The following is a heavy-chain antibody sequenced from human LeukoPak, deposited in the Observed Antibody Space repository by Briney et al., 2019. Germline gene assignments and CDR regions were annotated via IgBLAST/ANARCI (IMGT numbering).Heavy chain of an antibody. CDR3: ARYGSAVTGFDS. CDR2: IYYSGGT. J-gene: IGHJ4*02. Sequence: SEALSLTCTVSGGSISSSSYYWGWIRQPPGKGLEWIGSIYYSGGTYYNPSLKSRVTISVDTSKNQFSLKLSSVTAADTAVYYCARYGSAVTGFDSWGQGTLVTVSS. D-gene: IGHD2-2*01. CDR1: GGSISSSSYY. V-gene: IGHV4-39*01.